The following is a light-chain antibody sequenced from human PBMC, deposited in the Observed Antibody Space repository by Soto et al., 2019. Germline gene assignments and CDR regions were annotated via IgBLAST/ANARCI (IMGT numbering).Light chain of an antibody. CDR3: EQYNCLYT. Sequence: DIQMTQSPSTLSASVGDRVTITCRASQSISSWLAWYQQKPGKAPKLLIYKASSLESGVPSRFSGSGSGTEFTLTISSLQPDDFATYYCEQYNCLYTFGEGIKLEIK. CDR2: KAS. V-gene: IGKV1-5*03. J-gene: IGKJ2*01. CDR1: QSISSW.